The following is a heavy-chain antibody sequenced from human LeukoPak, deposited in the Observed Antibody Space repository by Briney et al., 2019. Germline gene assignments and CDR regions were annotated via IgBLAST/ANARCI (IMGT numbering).Heavy chain of an antibody. Sequence: GGSLRLSCVAAGFTFAIYGMSWVRQTPGKGLEWVSSISTSGSTHHADSVKGRFTISRDIAKSTLYLQMNSLRAEDTAVYHCAKGGSGGDWARIDYWGQGTLVTVSS. CDR1: GFTFAIYG. CDR3: AKGGSGGDWARIDY. D-gene: IGHD2-21*02. V-gene: IGHV3-23*01. CDR2: ISTSGST. J-gene: IGHJ4*02.